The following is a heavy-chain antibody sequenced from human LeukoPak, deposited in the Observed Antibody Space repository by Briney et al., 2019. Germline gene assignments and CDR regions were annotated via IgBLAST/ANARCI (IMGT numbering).Heavy chain of an antibody. CDR3: ARARYYYDSSGYAKGRINWFDP. V-gene: IGHV4-38-2*02. J-gene: IGHJ5*02. D-gene: IGHD3-22*01. CDR1: GYSISSGYY. CDR2: IYHSGST. Sequence: SETLSLTCTISGYSISSGYYWGWIRQPPGKGLEWIGSIYHSGSTYYNPSLKSRVTISLDTSENQFSLKLSSVTAADTAVYYCARARYYYDSSGYAKGRINWFDPWGQGTLVTVSS.